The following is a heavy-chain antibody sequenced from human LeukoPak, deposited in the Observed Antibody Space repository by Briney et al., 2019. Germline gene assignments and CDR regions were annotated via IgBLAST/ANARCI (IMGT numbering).Heavy chain of an antibody. J-gene: IGHJ3*02. V-gene: IGHV3-23*01. CDR2: ISGSGGST. CDR1: GFTFSSYA. Sequence: PGGSLRLSCAASGFTFSSYAMSWVRQAPGKGLEWVSAISGSGGSTYYADSVKGRFTISRDNSKNTLYLQMNSLRAEDTAVYHCAKSPRRTDAFDIWGQGTMVTVSS. CDR3: AKSPRRTDAFDI.